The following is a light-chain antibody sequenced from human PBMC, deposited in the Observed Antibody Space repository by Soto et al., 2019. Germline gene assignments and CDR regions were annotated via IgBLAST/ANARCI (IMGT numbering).Light chain of an antibody. CDR2: GAS. Sequence: EIVLTQSPGTLSLSPGERATLSCRASQSFNSNYLAWYQQKPGQAPRLLIYGASTRATGIPDRFIGSESGTDFSLTISRLEPEDFAVYYCQQYSSEWTFGQGEKGEI. CDR1: QSFNSNY. V-gene: IGKV3-20*01. CDR3: QQYSSEWT. J-gene: IGKJ1*01.